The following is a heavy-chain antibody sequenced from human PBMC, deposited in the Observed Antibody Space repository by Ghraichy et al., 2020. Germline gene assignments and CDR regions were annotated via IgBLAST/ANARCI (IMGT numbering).Heavy chain of an antibody. CDR3: ARTVSGSYLPTAEYFQH. CDR2: IHYTGST. D-gene: IGHD1-26*01. J-gene: IGHJ1*01. Sequence: SETLSLTCAVSGGSIYSYYWSWIRQPPGKGLEYIGYIHYTGSTNSNPSLKSRVTMSVDPSKNQVSLKLSSVTAADTAVYYCARTVSGSYLPTAEYFQHWGQGTLVTVSS. V-gene: IGHV4-59*12. CDR1: GGSIYSYY.